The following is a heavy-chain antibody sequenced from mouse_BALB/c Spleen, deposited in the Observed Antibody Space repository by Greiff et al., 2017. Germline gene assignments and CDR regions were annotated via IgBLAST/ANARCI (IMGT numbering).Heavy chain of an antibody. V-gene: IGHV5-6-5*01. Sequence: EVQGVESGGGLVKPGGSLKLSCAASGFTFSSYAMSWVRQTPEKRLEWVASISSGGSTYYPDSVKGRFTISRDNARNILYLQMSSLRSEDTAMYYCARARQLGLRWFAYWGQGTLVTVSA. J-gene: IGHJ3*01. CDR1: GFTFSSYA. D-gene: IGHD3-2*01. CDR2: ISSGGST. CDR3: ARARQLGLRWFAY.